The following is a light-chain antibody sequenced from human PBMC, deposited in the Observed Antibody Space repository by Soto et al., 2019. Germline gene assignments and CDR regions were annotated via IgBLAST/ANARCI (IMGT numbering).Light chain of an antibody. Sequence: EIVLTQSPGTLSLSPGERATLSCRASQNVDTKYLAWYQQKPGQAPRLHIYGASTRATGIPDRFTGSGSGTDFTLTISRLEPEDFAVYYCQQYGSSPRTFGQGTKVDIK. CDR3: QQYGSSPRT. V-gene: IGKV3-20*01. J-gene: IGKJ1*01. CDR2: GAS. CDR1: QNVDTKY.